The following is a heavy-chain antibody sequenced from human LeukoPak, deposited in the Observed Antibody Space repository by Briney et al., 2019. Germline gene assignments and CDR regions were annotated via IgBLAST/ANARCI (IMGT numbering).Heavy chain of an antibody. J-gene: IGHJ4*01. D-gene: IGHD3-9*01. CDR3: ATDIRSSPLGF. V-gene: IGHV3-66*01. CDR2: IYAGGST. Sequence: GGSLRLSCAASGFTFSSYSMTWVRQAPGKGLEWVSIIYAGGSTYYADSVKGRFTISRDSSNNTLFLQMSNLRADDSGLYYCATDIRSSPLGFWGHGTLVTVSS. CDR1: GFTFSSYS.